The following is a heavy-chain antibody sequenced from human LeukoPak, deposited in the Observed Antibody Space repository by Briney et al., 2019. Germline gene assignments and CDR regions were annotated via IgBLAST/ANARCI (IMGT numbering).Heavy chain of an antibody. D-gene: IGHD6-13*01. CDR1: GYSFTSYW. CDR2: IYPGDSDT. J-gene: IGHJ1*01. Sequence: GESLKISCKGSGYSFTSYWIGWVRQMPGKGLEWMGIIYPGDSDTRYSPSFQGQVTISADKSISTAYLQWSSLKASDTAMYYCAIPFSSSWSYFQHWGQGTLVTVSS. V-gene: IGHV5-51*01. CDR3: AIPFSSSWSYFQH.